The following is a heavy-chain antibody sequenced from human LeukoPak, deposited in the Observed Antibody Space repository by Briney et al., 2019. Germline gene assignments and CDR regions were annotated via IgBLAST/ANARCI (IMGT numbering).Heavy chain of an antibody. CDR2: INSDGSST. Sequence: PGGSLRLSCAASGFTFSSYWMHWVRQAPGKGLVWVSCINSDGSSTSYADSVKGRFTISRDNAKNTLYLQMNSLRAEDTAVYYCARDSDGWFDPWGQGTLVTVSS. V-gene: IGHV3-74*01. CDR3: ARDSDGWFDP. J-gene: IGHJ5*02. CDR1: GFTFSSYW. D-gene: IGHD2-8*01.